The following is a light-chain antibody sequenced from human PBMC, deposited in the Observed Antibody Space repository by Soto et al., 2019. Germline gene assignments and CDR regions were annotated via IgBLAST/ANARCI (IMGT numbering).Light chain of an antibody. CDR3: SSYVGSGTYVV. Sequence: QSVLTQPASVSGSPGQSITISCTGTSSDVGSYNLVSWYQQHPGNAPKLMIYEGNKRPSGVSNRFSGSKSGNTASLTISGLQAEDECDYYCSSYVGSGTYVVFGGGTKLTVL. CDR1: SSDVGSYNL. V-gene: IGLV2-23*01. CDR2: EGN. J-gene: IGLJ2*01.